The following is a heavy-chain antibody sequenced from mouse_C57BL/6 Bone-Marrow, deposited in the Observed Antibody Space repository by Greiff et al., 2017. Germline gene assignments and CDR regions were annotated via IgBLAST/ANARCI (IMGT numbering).Heavy chain of an antibody. V-gene: IGHV7-3*01. CDR1: GFTFTDYY. Sequence: EVKLVESGGGLVQPGGSLSLSCAASGFTFTDYYMSWVRQPPGKALEWLGFIRNKANGYTTEYSASVKGRFTTSRDNSQSILYLQMSALRAEDSTTYYCARSHYDYDGYWYFDVWGTGTTVTVSS. CDR2: IRNKANGYTT. D-gene: IGHD2-4*01. J-gene: IGHJ1*03. CDR3: ARSHYDYDGYWYFDV.